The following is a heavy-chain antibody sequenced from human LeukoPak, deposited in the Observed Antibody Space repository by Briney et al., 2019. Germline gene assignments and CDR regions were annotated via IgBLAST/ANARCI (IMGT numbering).Heavy chain of an antibody. CDR1: GGSISSYY. Sequence: PSETLSLTCAVSGGSISSYYWGWIRQPPGKGLEWIGYIYYSGSTNYNPSLKSRVTISVDTSKNQFSLKLSSVTAADTAVYYCARGGSYYDSSGFYFDYWGQGTLVTVSS. J-gene: IGHJ4*02. CDR3: ARGGSYYDSSGFYFDY. D-gene: IGHD3-22*01. CDR2: IYYSGST. V-gene: IGHV4-59*01.